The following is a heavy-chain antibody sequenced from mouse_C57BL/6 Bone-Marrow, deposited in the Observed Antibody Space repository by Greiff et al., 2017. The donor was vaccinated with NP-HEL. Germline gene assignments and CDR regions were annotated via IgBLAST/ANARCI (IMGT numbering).Heavy chain of an antibody. D-gene: IGHD1-3*01. Sequence: QVQLQQSGAELVRPGASVTLSCKASGYTFTDYEMHWVKQTPVQGLEWIGAIDPETGGTAYNQKFKGKAILTADKSSSPAYMGLRSLTSEDSAVYYCTRSGYPFYAMDYWGQGTSVTVSS. CDR1: GYTFTDYE. CDR2: IDPETGGT. V-gene: IGHV1-15*01. J-gene: IGHJ4*01. CDR3: TRSGYPFYAMDY.